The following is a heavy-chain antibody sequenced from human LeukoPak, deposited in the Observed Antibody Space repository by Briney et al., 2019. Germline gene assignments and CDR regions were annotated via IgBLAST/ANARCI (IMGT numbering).Heavy chain of an antibody. V-gene: IGHV3-23*01. J-gene: IGHJ4*02. Sequence: GGSLRLSCAASGFTFSSYAMSWVRQAPGKGLEWVSAISGSGGNTSYAGSVKGRFTISRDNSRNTLYLQMNSLRAEDTAVYYCAKGMGTYYFDYWGQGTLVTVSS. CDR1: GFTFSSYA. CDR3: AKGMGTYYFDY. D-gene: IGHD5-24*01. CDR2: ISGSGGNT.